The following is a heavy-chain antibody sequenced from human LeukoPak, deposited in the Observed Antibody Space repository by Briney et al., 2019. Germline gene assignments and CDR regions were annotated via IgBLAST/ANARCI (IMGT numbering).Heavy chain of an antibody. CDR1: GFNFSNYA. CDR2: ISGRDDST. V-gene: IGHV3-23*01. J-gene: IGHJ4*02. CDR3: AKLVAVAGRNY. D-gene: IGHD6-19*01. Sequence: PSGGSLRLSCAASGFNFSNYAMSWVRQAPGKGLEWVSAISGRDDSTYYADSVKGRFTFSRDNSKNTLYLQMNSLRAEDTAVYYCAKLVAVAGRNYWGQGTLVTVSS.